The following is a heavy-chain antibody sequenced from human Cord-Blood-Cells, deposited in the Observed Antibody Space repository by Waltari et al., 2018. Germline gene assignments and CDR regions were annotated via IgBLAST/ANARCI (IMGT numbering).Heavy chain of an antibody. Sequence: QVQLQESGPGLVKPSETLSLTCTVSGGSISSYYWSWIRQPAGKGLEWIGRIYTSGSTNYHPSLKRRVTMSVDTSKNQFSLKLSSVTAADAAVYYCARVPDSSGYNWFDPWGQGTLVTVSS. CDR2: IYTSGST. J-gene: IGHJ5*02. V-gene: IGHV4-4*07. CDR1: GGSISSYY. D-gene: IGHD3-22*01. CDR3: ARVPDSSGYNWFDP.